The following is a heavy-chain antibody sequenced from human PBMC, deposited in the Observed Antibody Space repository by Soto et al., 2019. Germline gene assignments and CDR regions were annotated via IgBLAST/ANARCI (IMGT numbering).Heavy chain of an antibody. Sequence: ESLKISCKGSGYSFTSYWIGWVRQMPGKGLEWMGIIYPGDSDTRYSPSFQGQVTISADKSISTAYLQWSSLKASDTAMYYCARLRPLSGYYYYGMDVWGQGTTVTVSS. CDR1: GYSFTSYW. CDR2: IYPGDSDT. V-gene: IGHV5-51*01. D-gene: IGHD3-10*01. CDR3: ARLRPLSGYYYYGMDV. J-gene: IGHJ6*02.